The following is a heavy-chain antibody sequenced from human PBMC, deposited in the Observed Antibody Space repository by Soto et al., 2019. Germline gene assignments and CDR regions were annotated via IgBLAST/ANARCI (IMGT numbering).Heavy chain of an antibody. V-gene: IGHV1-69*13. Sequence: SVKVSCKASGGTFSSYAISWVRQAPGQGLEWMGGIIPIFGTANYAQKFQGRVTITADESTSTAYMELSSLRSEDTAVYYCARAINPFDSRQKNWFDPWGQGTLVTVSS. CDR2: IIPIFGTA. J-gene: IGHJ5*02. CDR1: GGTFSSYA. D-gene: IGHD3-22*01. CDR3: ARAINPFDSRQKNWFDP.